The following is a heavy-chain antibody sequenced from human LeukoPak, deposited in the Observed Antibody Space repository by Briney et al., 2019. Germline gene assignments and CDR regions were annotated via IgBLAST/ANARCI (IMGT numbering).Heavy chain of an antibody. V-gene: IGHV4-39*07. CDR1: VGSISSSSYY. J-gene: IGHJ3*02. Sequence: SETLSLTCTVSVGSISSSSYYWGWIRQPPGKGLEWIGSIYYSGGTYYNPSLKSRVTISVDTSKNQLSLKLSSVTAADTAVYYCARGSMVRGVNDAFDIWGEGKMVTVSS. CDR2: IYYSGGT. D-gene: IGHD3-10*01. CDR3: ARGSMVRGVNDAFDI.